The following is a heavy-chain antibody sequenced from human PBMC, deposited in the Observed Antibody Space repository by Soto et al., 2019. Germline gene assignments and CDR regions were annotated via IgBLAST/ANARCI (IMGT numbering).Heavy chain of an antibody. CDR3: ARDRDCTGGSCYPSYFDY. V-gene: IGHV3-33*01. D-gene: IGHD2-15*01. CDR2: IWYDGSNK. CDR1: GFSFSSYG. Sequence: GGSLRLCCAASGFSFSSYGMHWVRQAPGKGLEWVAVIWYDGSNKYYADSVKGRFTISRDNSKNTLYLQMNSLRGEDTAVYYCARDRDCTGGSCYPSYFDYWGQGTLVTVSS. J-gene: IGHJ4*02.